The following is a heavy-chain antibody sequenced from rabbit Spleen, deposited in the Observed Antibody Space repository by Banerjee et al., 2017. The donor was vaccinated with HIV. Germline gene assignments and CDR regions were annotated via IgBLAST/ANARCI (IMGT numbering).Heavy chain of an antibody. D-gene: IGHD1-1*01. Sequence: QSLEESGGDLVKPGASLTLTCTASGFSFSSSYWMCWVRQAPGKGLEWIACIYAGSSGSTWYASWAKGRFTISKTSSTTVTLQMASLTAADTATYFCARLLNVDVYIDLWGQGTLVTVS. CDR3: ARLLNVDVYIDL. CDR2: IYAGSSGST. J-gene: IGHJ4*01. V-gene: IGHV1S40*01. CDR1: GFSFSSSYW.